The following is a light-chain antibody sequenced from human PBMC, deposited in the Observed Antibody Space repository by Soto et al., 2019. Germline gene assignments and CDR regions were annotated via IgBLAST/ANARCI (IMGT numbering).Light chain of an antibody. J-gene: IGLJ2*01. CDR2: DVS. V-gene: IGLV2-14*01. CDR3: SSYTSSSTLVV. CDR1: SSDVGGYNY. Sequence: QSVLTQPASVSGSPGQSITISCTGTSSDVGGYNYVSWYQQHPGKAPKLMIYDVSNRPSGVSNRFSDSKSGNTASLTISGIQAEDEADYYCSSYTSSSTLVVFGGGTKLTVL.